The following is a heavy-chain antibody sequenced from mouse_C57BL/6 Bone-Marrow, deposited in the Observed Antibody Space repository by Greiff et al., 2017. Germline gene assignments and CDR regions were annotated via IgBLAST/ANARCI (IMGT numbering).Heavy chain of an antibody. D-gene: IGHD2-1*01. CDR1: GYTFTDYY. Sequence: EVQLQQSGPVLVKPGASVKMSCKASGYTFTDYYMNWVKQSHGKSLEWIGVINPYNGGTSYNQKFKGKATLTVDKSSSTAYMELNSLTSEDSAVYYCARWGKGGAMDYWGQGTSVTVSS. V-gene: IGHV1-19*01. CDR2: INPYNGGT. CDR3: ARWGKGGAMDY. J-gene: IGHJ4*01.